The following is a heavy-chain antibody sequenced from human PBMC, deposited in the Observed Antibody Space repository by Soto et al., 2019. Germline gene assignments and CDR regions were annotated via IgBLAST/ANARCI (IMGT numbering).Heavy chain of an antibody. CDR1: GFAFSSFW. D-gene: IGHD3-10*01. J-gene: IGHJ4*02. CDR2: IRQDGGEE. V-gene: IGHV3-7*01. CDR3: ARDPYYGSGSYYILFDY. Sequence: PGGSLRLSCAASGFAFSSFWMSWVRQAPGKGLEWVASIRQDGGEEYYVDSVKGRFIISRDNAKNSLYLQMNSLRADDTAVYYCARDPYYGSGSYYILFDYWGQGSLVTVSS.